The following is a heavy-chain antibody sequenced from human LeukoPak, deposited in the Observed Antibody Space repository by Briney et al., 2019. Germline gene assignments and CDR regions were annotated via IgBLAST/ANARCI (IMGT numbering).Heavy chain of an antibody. J-gene: IGHJ6*02. V-gene: IGHV1-69*13. CDR2: IIPIFGTA. D-gene: IGHD6-19*01. Sequence: SVKVSCKASGGTFSSYAISWVRQAPGQGLEWMGGIIPIFGTANYAQKFQGRVTITADESTSTAYMELSSLRSEDTAVYYCARDRIAVAAHGYYYYGMDVWGQGTTVTVSS. CDR1: GGTFSSYA. CDR3: ARDRIAVAAHGYYYYGMDV.